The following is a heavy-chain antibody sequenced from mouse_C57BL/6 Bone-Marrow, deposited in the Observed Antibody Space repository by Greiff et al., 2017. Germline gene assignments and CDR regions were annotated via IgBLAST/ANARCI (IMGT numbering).Heavy chain of an antibody. CDR3: ARYFLYYGSSSWFAY. J-gene: IGHJ3*01. V-gene: IGHV1-22*01. CDR2: INPNNGGT. D-gene: IGHD1-1*01. Sequence: VQLKESGPELVKPGASVKMSCKASGYTFTDYNMHWVKQSHGKSLEWIGYINPNNGGTSYNQKFKGKATLTVNKSSSTAYMELRSLTSEDSAVYYCARYFLYYGSSSWFAYWGQGTLVTVSA. CDR1: GYTFTDYN.